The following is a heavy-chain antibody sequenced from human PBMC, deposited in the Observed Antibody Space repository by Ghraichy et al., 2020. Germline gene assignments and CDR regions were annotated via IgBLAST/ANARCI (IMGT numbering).Heavy chain of an antibody. CDR1: GGTFSSYA. V-gene: IGHV1-69*13. Sequence: SVKVSCKASGGTFSSYAISWVRQAPGQGLEWMGGIIPIFGTANYAQKFQGRVTITADESTSTAYMELSSLRSEDTAVYYCARGTYYYDSSGYAWFDPWGQGTLVTVSS. J-gene: IGHJ5*02. CDR3: ARGTYYYDSSGYAWFDP. D-gene: IGHD3-22*01. CDR2: IIPIFGTA.